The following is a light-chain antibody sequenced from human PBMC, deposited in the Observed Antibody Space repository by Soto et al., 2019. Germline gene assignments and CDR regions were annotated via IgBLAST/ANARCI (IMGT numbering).Light chain of an antibody. CDR3: QQHNSSPWT. V-gene: IGKV1-5*01. CDR2: DAS. J-gene: IGKJ1*01. Sequence: DIQMTQSPSTLSASVGERVTITCRASQTISDWLAWYQQEPGKAPKLLIYDASNLESGVPSRFSGSGSGTEFTLSISSLQPDDFATYYCQQHNSSPWTFGQGTTVEIK. CDR1: QTISDW.